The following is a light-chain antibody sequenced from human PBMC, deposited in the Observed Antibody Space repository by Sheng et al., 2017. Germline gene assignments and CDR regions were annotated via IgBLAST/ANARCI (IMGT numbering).Light chain of an antibody. CDR3: QQYNDWPPST. J-gene: IGKJ2*02. CDR1: HGVSSN. CDR2: GAS. Sequence: EIVLTQSPATLSLSPGERATLSCRASHGVSSNLAWYQQKPGQAPRLLIYGASTRATGIPARFSGSGSGTDFTLTISSLQSEDFAVYYCQQYNDWPPSTFGPGTKVEIK. V-gene: IGKV3-15*01.